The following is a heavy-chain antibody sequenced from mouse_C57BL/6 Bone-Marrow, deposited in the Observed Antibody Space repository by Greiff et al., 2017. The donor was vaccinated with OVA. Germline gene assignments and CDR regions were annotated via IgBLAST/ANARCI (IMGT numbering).Heavy chain of an antibody. CDR2: IYPRSGNT. CDR1: GYTFTSYG. D-gene: IGHD1-1*01. CDR3: ARRKDYYSSSTAMDY. J-gene: IGHJ4*01. Sequence: QVQLQQSGAELARPGASVKLSCKASGYTFTSYGISWVKQRTGQGLEWIGEIYPRSGNTYYNEKFKGKATLTADKSSSTAYMELRSLTSEDTAVYFCARRKDYYSSSTAMDYWGQGTSFTVST. V-gene: IGHV1-81*01.